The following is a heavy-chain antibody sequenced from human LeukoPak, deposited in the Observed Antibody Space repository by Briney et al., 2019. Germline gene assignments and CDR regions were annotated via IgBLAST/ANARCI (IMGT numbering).Heavy chain of an antibody. V-gene: IGHV3-30*02. CDR2: IRYDGSNK. CDR3: AVSTPYFDY. CDR1: GFNFNNYW. Sequence: RGSLRLSCAASGFNFNNYWMTWVRQAPGRGLEWVTFIRYDGSNKYYADSVKGRFTISRDNSKNTLYMQMNNLRAEDTAVYYCAVSTPYFDYWGQGTLVTVSS. J-gene: IGHJ4*02. D-gene: IGHD2-15*01.